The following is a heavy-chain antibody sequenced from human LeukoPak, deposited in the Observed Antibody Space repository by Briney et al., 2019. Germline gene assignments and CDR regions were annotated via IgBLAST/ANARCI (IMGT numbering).Heavy chain of an antibody. CDR2: INHSGST. D-gene: IGHD6-19*01. Sequence: PSETLSLTCAVYGGSFSGYYWSWIRQPPGKGLEWIGEINHSGSTNYNPSLKSRVTISVDTSKNQFSLKLSSVTAVDTAVYYCASYSSGWYYFDYWGQGTLVTVSS. CDR3: ASYSSGWYYFDY. J-gene: IGHJ4*02. CDR1: GGSFSGYY. V-gene: IGHV4-34*01.